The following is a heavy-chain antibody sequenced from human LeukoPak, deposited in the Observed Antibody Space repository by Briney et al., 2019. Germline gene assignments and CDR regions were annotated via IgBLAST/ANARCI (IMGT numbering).Heavy chain of an antibody. V-gene: IGHV4-30-2*01. D-gene: IGHD3-10*01. CDR1: GGSISSGLYS. CDR2: IYHTGST. CDR3: ARGDYYGSGSYFAFDI. Sequence: SETLSLTCDVSGGSISSGLYSWSWIRQPLGKGLEWIGYIYHTGSTYYNPSLKSRVTISVDTSKNQFSLKLSSVTAADTAVYYCARGDYYGSGSYFAFDIWGQGTMVTVSS. J-gene: IGHJ3*02.